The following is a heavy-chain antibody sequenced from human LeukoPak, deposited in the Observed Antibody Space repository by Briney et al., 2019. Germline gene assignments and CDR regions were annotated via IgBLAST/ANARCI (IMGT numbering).Heavy chain of an antibody. CDR2: INHSGST. V-gene: IGHV4-34*01. D-gene: IGHD1-26*01. CDR3: ARGVGATYFDY. J-gene: IGHJ4*02. CDR1: GGSFSGYY. Sequence: SETLSLTCAVYGGSFSGYYWSWIRQPPGKGLEWIGEINHSGSTNYNPSLKSRVTISVDTSKNRFSLKLSSVTAADTAVYYCARGVGATYFDYWGQGTLVTVSS.